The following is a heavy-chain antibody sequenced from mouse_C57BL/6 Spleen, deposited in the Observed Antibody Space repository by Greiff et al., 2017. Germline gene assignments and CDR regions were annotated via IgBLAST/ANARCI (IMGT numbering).Heavy chain of an antibody. V-gene: IGHV1-80*01. CDR3: ARLGYDDYDGDAMDY. J-gene: IGHJ4*01. D-gene: IGHD2-4*01. Sequence: LVEPGASVKISCKASGYAFSSYWMNWVKQRPGKGLEWIGQIYPGDGDTNYNGKFKGKATLTADKSSSTAYMQLSSLTSEDSAVYFCARLGYDDYDGDAMDYWGQGTSVTVSS. CDR2: IYPGDGDT. CDR1: GYAFSSYW.